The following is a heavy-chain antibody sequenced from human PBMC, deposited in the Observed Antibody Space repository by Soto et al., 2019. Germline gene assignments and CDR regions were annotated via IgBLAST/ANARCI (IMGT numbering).Heavy chain of an antibody. CDR3: ASDWDYGGNTERYYFDY. D-gene: IGHD4-17*01. J-gene: IGHJ4*02. CDR2: IWYDGSNK. V-gene: IGHV3-33*01. Sequence: GGLLRLSCAASGFTFSSYGMHWVRQAPGKGLEWVAVIWYDGSNKYYADSVKGRFTISRDNSKNTLYLQMNSLRAEDTAVYYCASDWDYGGNTERYYFDYWGQGTLVTVSS. CDR1: GFTFSSYG.